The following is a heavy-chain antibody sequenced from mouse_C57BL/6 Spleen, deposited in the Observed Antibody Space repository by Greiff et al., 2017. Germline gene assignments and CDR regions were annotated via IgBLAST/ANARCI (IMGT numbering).Heavy chain of an antibody. D-gene: IGHD3-2*02. J-gene: IGHJ3*01. CDR1: GYAFSSSW. CDR2: IYPGDGDT. CDR3: ARGAQATYWFAY. V-gene: IGHV1-82*01. Sequence: VQLQQSGPELVKPGASVKISCKASGYAFSSSWMNWVKQRPGKGLEWIGRIYPGDGDTNYNGKFKGKATLTADKSSSTAYMQLSSLTSEDSAVYFCARGAQATYWFAYWGQGTLVTVSA.